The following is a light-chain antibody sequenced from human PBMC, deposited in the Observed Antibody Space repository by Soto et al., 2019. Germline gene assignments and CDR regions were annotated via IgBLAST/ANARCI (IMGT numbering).Light chain of an antibody. CDR3: QQYYSYPIT. CDR1: QGISSY. J-gene: IGKJ5*01. CDR2: AAS. V-gene: IGKV1-8*01. Sequence: AIRLTQSPSSLSASTGDIVTITFRASQGISSYLAWYQQKPGKAPKLLIYAASTLQSGVPSRFSGSGSGTDFTLTISCLQSEDFATYYCQQYYSYPITFGQGTRLEI.